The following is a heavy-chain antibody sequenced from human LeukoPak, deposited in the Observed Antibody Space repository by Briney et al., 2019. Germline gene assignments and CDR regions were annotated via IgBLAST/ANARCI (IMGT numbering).Heavy chain of an antibody. CDR3: ARDQYLDY. Sequence: GGSLRLSCAASGFTFSDFYMNWIRQAPGKGLEWVSSISRGGNSIYYADSVRGRFTISRDNAKNSLSLRMNSLRAEDTAVYYCARDQYLDYRGQGTLVTVSS. CDR1: GFTFSDFY. J-gene: IGHJ4*02. CDR2: ISRGGNSI. V-gene: IGHV3-11*01.